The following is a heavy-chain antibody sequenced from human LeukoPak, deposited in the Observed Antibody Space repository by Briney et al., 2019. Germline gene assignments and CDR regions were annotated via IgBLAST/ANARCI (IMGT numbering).Heavy chain of an antibody. CDR2: ISDSSTLT. V-gene: IGHV3-48*02. Sequence: AGSLRHSCATSECTCVVFGKSVDREGPGNRKEWVSYISDSSTLTDYADSVKGRFTISRDNAQNSLSLQLSSLRDEDTAVYFCAKVIRGGYGMDVWGQGTTVTVTS. D-gene: IGHD3-10*01. J-gene: IGHJ6*02. CDR3: AKVIRGGYGMDV. CDR1: ECTCVVFG.